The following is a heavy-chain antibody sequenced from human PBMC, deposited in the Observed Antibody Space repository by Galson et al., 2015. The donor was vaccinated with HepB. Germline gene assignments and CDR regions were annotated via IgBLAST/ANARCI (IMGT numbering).Heavy chain of an antibody. V-gene: IGHV3-11*05. CDR2: SGTRSGYT. CDR1: GFTFTDYY. D-gene: IGHD2-15*01. Sequence: SLRLSCATSGFTFTDYYMTWIRQAPGKGLEWVSYSGTRSGYTRYADSVKGRFTISRDNTKNSLYLQMNSLRAEDTAVYYCARVLRWYFDQWGQGTLVTVSS. CDR3: ARVLRWYFDQ. J-gene: IGHJ4*02.